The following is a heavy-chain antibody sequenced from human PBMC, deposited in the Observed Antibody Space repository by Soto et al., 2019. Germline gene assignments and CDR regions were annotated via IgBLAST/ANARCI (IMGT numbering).Heavy chain of an antibody. V-gene: IGHV3-30-3*01. D-gene: IGHD1-26*01. Sequence: GGSLRLSCAASGFTFSSSAMHWVRQAPGKGLEWVAVISYDGTNKYFADSVKGRFTISRDNSKDTLYLQMNSLRAEDTAVYYCARDQGGDYYYGVDVWGQGTTVTVSS. CDR1: GFTFSSSA. CDR2: ISYDGTNK. CDR3: ARDQGGDYYYGVDV. J-gene: IGHJ6*02.